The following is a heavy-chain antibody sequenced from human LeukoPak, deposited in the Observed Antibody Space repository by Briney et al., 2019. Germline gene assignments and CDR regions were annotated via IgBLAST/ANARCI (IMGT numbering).Heavy chain of an antibody. CDR1: GGSFSGYY. D-gene: IGHD2-15*01. V-gene: IGHV4-34*01. Sequence: PSETLSLTCAVYGGSFSGYYWSWIRQPPGKGLEWIGEINHSGSTNYNPSLKSRVTISVDTSKNQFSLKLSSVTAADTAVYYCARHCSGGSRYYYYYYYMDVWGKGTTVTISS. CDR2: INHSGST. J-gene: IGHJ6*03. CDR3: ARHCSGGSRYYYYYYYMDV.